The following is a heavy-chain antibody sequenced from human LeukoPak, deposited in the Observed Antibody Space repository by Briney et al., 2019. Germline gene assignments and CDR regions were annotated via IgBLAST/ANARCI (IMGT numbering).Heavy chain of an antibody. CDR3: ARGRWLGQGDY. J-gene: IGHJ4*02. Sequence: GGSLRLSCAASGXTVSSNYISWVRQAPGKGLEWVSVIHSGGSTYYADSVKGRFTISTDDSKDTLYLQMNSLRAEDTAVYYCARGRWLGQGDYWGQGTLVTASS. CDR2: IHSGGST. CDR1: GXTVSSNY. V-gene: IGHV3-66*01. D-gene: IGHD6-19*01.